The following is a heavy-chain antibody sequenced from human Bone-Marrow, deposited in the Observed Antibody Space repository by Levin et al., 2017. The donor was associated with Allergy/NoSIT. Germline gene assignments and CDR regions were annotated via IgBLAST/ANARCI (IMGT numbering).Heavy chain of an antibody. D-gene: IGHD6-13*01. J-gene: IGHJ5*02. CDR1: GFTFSSYA. V-gene: IGHV3-30-3*01. CDR3: ARAFKQQLSSSRFDP. Sequence: GESLKISCAASGFTFSSYAMHWVRQAPGKGLEWVAVISYDGSNKYYADSVKGRFTISRDNSKNTLYLQMNSLRAEDTAVYYCARAFKQQLSSSRFDPWGQGTLVTVSS. CDR2: ISYDGSNK.